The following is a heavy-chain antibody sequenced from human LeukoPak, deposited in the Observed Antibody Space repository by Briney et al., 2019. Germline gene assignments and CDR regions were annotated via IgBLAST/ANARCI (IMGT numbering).Heavy chain of an antibody. V-gene: IGHV4-59*08. D-gene: IGHD1-26*01. CDR2: IYYSGST. J-gene: IGHJ4*02. CDR3: ARHPGMRYSGSYVDY. Sequence: SETLSLTCTVSGGSISGYYWSWIRQPPGKGLEWIGYIYYSGSTNYSPSLKSRVTISVDTSKNQFSLKLSSVTAADTAVYYCARHPGMRYSGSYVDYWGQGTLVTVSS. CDR1: GGSISGYY.